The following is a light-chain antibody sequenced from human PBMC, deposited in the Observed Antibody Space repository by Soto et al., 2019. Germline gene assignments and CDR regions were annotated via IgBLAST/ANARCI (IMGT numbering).Light chain of an antibody. J-gene: IGKJ4*01. V-gene: IGKV3-20*01. CDR1: QAVNTR. Sequence: EIVLTQSPATLSSFPGDRVTLSCRASQAVNTRLAWYQHKPGQAPRLLIYLTSNRAAGIPARFSGSGSGTDFTLTISRLEPEDFAVYYCQQYGSSPPLTFGGGTKVDIK. CDR2: LTS. CDR3: QQYGSSPPLT.